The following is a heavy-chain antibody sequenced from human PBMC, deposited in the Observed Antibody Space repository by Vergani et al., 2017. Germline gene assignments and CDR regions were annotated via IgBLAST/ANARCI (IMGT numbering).Heavy chain of an antibody. V-gene: IGHV3-21*01. D-gene: IGHD7-27*01. Sequence: EVQLVESGGGLVKPGGSLRLSCAASGFTFSSYSMNWVRQAPGKGLEWVSSISSSSSYIYYADSVKGRFTISRDNAKISLYLQMNILRAEDTAVYYCARVLNWEALDYWGQGTLVTVSS. CDR2: ISSSSSYI. CDR3: ARVLNWEALDY. CDR1: GFTFSSYS. J-gene: IGHJ4*02.